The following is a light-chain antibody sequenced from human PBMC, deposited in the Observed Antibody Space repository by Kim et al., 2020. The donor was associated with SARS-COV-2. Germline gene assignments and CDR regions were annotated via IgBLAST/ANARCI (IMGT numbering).Light chain of an antibody. CDR3: SSYTSSSTV. CDR2: ESS. J-gene: IGLJ3*02. Sequence: GRSYTHPRPGPRSGLRGYNIVSWYQQHPRKAPRPMIYESSTRPSGVSNRFSGSKSGNTASLTISGLQAEDEADYYCSSYTSSSTVFGGGTQLTVL. V-gene: IGLV2-14*02. CDR1: RSGLRGYNI.